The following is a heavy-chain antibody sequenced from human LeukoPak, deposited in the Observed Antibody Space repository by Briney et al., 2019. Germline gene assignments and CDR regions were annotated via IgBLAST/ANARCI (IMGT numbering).Heavy chain of an antibody. CDR2: ISAYNGNT. V-gene: IGHV1-18*01. D-gene: IGHD6-19*01. CDR3: ARVFQWLVRGGSVDY. CDR1: GYTFTSYG. Sequence: GASVKVSCKASGYTFTSYGISWVRHAPGQGLEWMGWISAYNGNTNYAQKLQGRVTMTTDTSTSTAYMELRSLRSDDTAVYYCARVFQWLVRGGSVDYWGQGTLVTVSS. J-gene: IGHJ4*02.